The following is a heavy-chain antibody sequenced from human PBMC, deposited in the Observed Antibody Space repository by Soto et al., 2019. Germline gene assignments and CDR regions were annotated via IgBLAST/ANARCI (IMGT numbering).Heavy chain of an antibody. CDR1: GFTFSSYS. Sequence: EVQLVESGGGLVKPGGSLRLSCAASGFTFSSYSMNWVRQAPGKGLEWVSSISSSSSYIYYADSVKGRFTISRDNGHNSLYLQMNSLGAEATAVYYCGRDCRCPLRYFDHEYYFDSWGQGTLVTVSS. CDR3: GRDCRCPLRYFDHEYYFDS. D-gene: IGHD3-9*01. CDR2: ISSSSSYI. V-gene: IGHV3-21*01. J-gene: IGHJ4*02.